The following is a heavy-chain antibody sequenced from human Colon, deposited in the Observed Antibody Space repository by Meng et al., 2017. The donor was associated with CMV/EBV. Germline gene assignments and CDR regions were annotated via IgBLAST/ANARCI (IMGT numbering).Heavy chain of an antibody. Sequence: VDAWGGVVQPGWSLRLALEVAGLTSSSYWVDWVRQVPGKGPLWVARIRTDASSINYADSVKDRFTISRDNAKNAVHLQMNNLRDEDTALYYCIVMPPGYWGQGTLVTVSS. D-gene: IGHD1-26*01. CDR2: IRTDASSI. CDR3: IVMPPGY. V-gene: IGHV3-74*01. J-gene: IGHJ4*02. CDR1: GLTSSSYW.